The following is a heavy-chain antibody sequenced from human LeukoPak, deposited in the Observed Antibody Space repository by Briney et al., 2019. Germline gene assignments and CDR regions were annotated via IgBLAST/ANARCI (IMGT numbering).Heavy chain of an antibody. Sequence: ASVKVSCKASGYTFSSYAISWVRQAPGQGLEWMGGIIPIFGTANYAQKFQGRVTITADESTSTAYMELSSLRSEDTAVYYCARDSSSWLDNWFDPWGQGTLVTVSS. D-gene: IGHD6-13*01. CDR1: GYTFSSYA. V-gene: IGHV1-69*13. CDR3: ARDSSSWLDNWFDP. CDR2: IIPIFGTA. J-gene: IGHJ5*02.